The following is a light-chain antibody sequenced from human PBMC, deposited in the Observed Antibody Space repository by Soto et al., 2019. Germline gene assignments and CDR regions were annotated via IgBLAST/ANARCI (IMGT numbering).Light chain of an antibody. J-gene: IGKJ2*01. CDR1: QSVTSSY. CDR3: QQYGSSPPKYT. CDR2: GAS. V-gene: IGKV3-20*01. Sequence: EIVLTQSPDTLSLSPGERATLSCRASQSVTSSYLAWYQQKPGQAPSLLIYGASNRATGIPDRFSGSGSGTDFTLTISRLEHEDFAVYYCQQYGSSPPKYTFGQGTKLEIK.